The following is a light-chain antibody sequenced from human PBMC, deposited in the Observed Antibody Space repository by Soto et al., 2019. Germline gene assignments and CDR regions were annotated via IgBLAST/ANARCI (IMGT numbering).Light chain of an antibody. CDR3: LQDYNYPRT. CDR2: AAS. Sequence: ALQMTQSPSSLSASVGDRVTITCRASQGIRNDLCWYQQKSGKAPKLLIYAASNLQRGVPSRFSGRGSGTDFTLTISSLQPEDFATYFCLQDYNYPRTFGQGTRVQI. J-gene: IGKJ1*01. CDR1: QGIRND. V-gene: IGKV1-6*01.